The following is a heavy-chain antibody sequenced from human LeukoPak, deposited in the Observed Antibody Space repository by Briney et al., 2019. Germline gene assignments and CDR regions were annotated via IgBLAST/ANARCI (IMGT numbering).Heavy chain of an antibody. CDR1: GFTFSSYA. J-gene: IGHJ5*02. D-gene: IGHD6-13*01. Sequence: GGSLRPSCAASGFTFSSYAMHWVRQAPGKGLEGVAVISYDGSNKYYADSVKGRFTISRDNSKNTLYLQMNSLRAEDTAVYYCARAQGGAAGTNWFDPWGQGTLVTVSS. CDR3: ARAQGGAAGTNWFDP. CDR2: ISYDGSNK. V-gene: IGHV3-30-3*01.